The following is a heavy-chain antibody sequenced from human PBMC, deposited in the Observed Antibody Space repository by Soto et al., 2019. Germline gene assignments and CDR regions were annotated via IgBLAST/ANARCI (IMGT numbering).Heavy chain of an antibody. J-gene: IGHJ6*02. D-gene: IGHD2-15*01. V-gene: IGHV3-15*01. CDR1: GFTFSNAW. CDR3: ARASAVRIPYGMDV. Sequence: PGGSLRLSCAASGFTFSNAWMSWVRQAPGKGLEWVGRIKSYTNGGTTDYAAPVKGRFAISRDDSKNTLYLQMNSLRAEDTAVYYCARASAVRIPYGMDVWGQGTTVTVSS. CDR2: IKSYTNGGTT.